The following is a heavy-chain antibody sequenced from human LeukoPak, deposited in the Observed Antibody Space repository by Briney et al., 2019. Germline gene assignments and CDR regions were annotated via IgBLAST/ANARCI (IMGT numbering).Heavy chain of an antibody. CDR2: IKQDGSEK. CDR3: ARDPYSSGWPSYYYYGMDV. V-gene: IGHV3-7*01. J-gene: IGHJ6*02. Sequence: AGGSLRFSCAASGFTFNTYGMSWVRQAPGKGLEWVANIKQDGSEKYYVDSVKGRFTISRDNAKNSLYLQMNSLRDEDTAVYYCARDPYSSGWPSYYYYGMDVWGQGTTVTVSS. CDR1: GFTFNTYG. D-gene: IGHD6-19*01.